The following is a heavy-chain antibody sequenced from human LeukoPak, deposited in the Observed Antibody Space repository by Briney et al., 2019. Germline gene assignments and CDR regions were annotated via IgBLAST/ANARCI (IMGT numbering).Heavy chain of an antibody. J-gene: IGHJ5*02. D-gene: IGHD6-19*01. V-gene: IGHV1-18*01. CDR3: ARGLPPGFYSGWYWFDP. CDR2: ISAYNGNT. CDR1: GYTFTSYG. Sequence: GASVKVSCKASGYTFTSYGISWVRQAPGQGLEWMGWISAYNGNTNYAQKLQGRVTMTTDTSTSTAYMELSSLRSEDTAVYYCARGLPPGFYSGWYWFDPWGQGTLVTVSS.